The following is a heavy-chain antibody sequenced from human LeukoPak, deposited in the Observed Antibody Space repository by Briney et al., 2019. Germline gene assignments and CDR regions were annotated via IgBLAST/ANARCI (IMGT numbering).Heavy chain of an antibody. CDR1: GGSFSGYY. V-gene: IGHV4-34*01. J-gene: IGHJ6*02. CDR3: ARPFPRHHIAVAGPRYYYYGMDV. Sequence: PSETLSLTCAVYGGSFSGYYWSWIRQPPGKGLEWIGEINHSGSTNYNPSLKSRVTISVDTSKNQFSLKLSSVTAADTAVHYCARPFPRHHIAVAGPRYYYYGMDVWGQGTTVTVSS. D-gene: IGHD6-19*01. CDR2: INHSGST.